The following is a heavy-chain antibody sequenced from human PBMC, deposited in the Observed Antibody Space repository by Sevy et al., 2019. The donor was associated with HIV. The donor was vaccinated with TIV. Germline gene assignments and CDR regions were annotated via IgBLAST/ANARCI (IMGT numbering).Heavy chain of an antibody. CDR2: INVYNGNA. CDR3: ASGEKYCSGGSCYFHLDY. V-gene: IGHV1-18*01. J-gene: IGHJ4*02. Sequence: ASVKVSCKASGYTFTSYGINWVRQAPGQGLEWMGWINVYNGNANYAQKLQGRGTMTTDTSMSTAYMELRSLRSDDTALYYCASGEKYCSGGSCYFHLDYWGQGTLVTVSS. D-gene: IGHD2-15*01. CDR1: GYTFTSYG.